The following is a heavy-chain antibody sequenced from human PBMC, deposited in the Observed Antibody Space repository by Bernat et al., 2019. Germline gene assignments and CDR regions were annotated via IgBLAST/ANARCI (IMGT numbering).Heavy chain of an antibody. V-gene: IGHV3-15*01. CDR1: GFTFSKAW. Sequence: EVQLVESGGGLVKPGGSLRLSCAASGFTFSKAWMNWVRQAPGKGLEWVGRIKSETDGGTAEYAAPVKDRFTISRDDSKNTLYLQMNSLRIEDTAFYYCTTPLFKTTNYWGQGTLVTVSS. CDR3: TTPLFKTTNY. CDR2: IKSETDGGTA. J-gene: IGHJ4*02. D-gene: IGHD4-17*01.